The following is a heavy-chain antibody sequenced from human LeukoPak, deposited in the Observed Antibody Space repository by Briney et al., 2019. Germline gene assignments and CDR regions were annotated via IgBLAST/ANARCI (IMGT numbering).Heavy chain of an antibody. CDR1: GGSFSGYY. J-gene: IGHJ4*02. Sequence: PSETLSLTCAVYGGSFSGYYWSWIRQPPGKGLEWIGEINHSGSTNYNPSLKSRVTISVDTSKNQFSLQLSPVTAADTAVYYCARGHTYYYDSSGPDYWGQGTLVTVSS. V-gene: IGHV4-34*01. CDR3: ARGHTYYYDSSGPDY. D-gene: IGHD3-22*01. CDR2: INHSGST.